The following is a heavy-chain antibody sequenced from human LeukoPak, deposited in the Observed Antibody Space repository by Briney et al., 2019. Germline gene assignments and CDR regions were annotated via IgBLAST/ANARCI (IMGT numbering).Heavy chain of an antibody. J-gene: IGHJ4*02. CDR2: IYYSGST. Sequence: SETLSLTCTVSGGSISSSSYYWGWIRQPPGKGLEWIGSIYYSGSTYYNPSLKSRVTISVDTSKNQFSLKLSSVTAADTAVYYCARDGIRGILTDWGQGTLVTVSS. CDR1: GGSISSSSYY. CDR3: ARDGIRGILTD. D-gene: IGHD3-9*01. V-gene: IGHV4-39*02.